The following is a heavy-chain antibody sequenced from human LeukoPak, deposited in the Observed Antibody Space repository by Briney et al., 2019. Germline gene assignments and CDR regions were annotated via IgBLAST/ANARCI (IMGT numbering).Heavy chain of an antibody. V-gene: IGHV3-30*03. CDR1: GFTFSSYG. CDR2: ISYDGSNK. CDR3: ARAVAGYPLDY. D-gene: IGHD6-19*01. Sequence: GGSLRLSCAASGFTFSSYGMHWVRQAPGKGLEWVAVISYDGSNKYYADSVKGRFTISRDNSKNTLYLQMNSLRAEDTAVYYCARAVAGYPLDYWGQGTLVTVSS. J-gene: IGHJ4*02.